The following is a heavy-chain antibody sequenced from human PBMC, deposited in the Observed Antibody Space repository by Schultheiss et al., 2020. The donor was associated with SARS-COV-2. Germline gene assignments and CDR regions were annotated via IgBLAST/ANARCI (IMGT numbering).Heavy chain of an antibody. J-gene: IGHJ3*01. Sequence: SETLSLTCTVSGGSISGYYWSWIRQPPGKGPEWIGEINHSGSTNYNPSLKSRVTISVDTSKNQFSLKLSSVTAADTAVYYCARQPYYYDSSGYYYPDAFDLWCQGTMVTVSS. CDR1: GGSISGYY. CDR2: INHSGST. V-gene: IGHV4-34*01. D-gene: IGHD3-22*01. CDR3: ARQPYYYDSSGYYYPDAFDL.